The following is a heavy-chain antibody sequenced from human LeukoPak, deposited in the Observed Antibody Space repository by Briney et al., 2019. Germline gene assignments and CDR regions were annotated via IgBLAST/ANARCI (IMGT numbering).Heavy chain of an antibody. CDR3: AKNGGRVGATRFDY. Sequence: GGSLRLSCAASGFTFSSYAMSWVRQAPGKGLEWVSAISGSGGSTYYADSVKGRFTISRDNSKNTLYLQMNSLRAGDTAVYYCAKNGGRVGATRFDYWGQGTLVTVSS. J-gene: IGHJ4*02. D-gene: IGHD1-26*01. CDR2: ISGSGGST. CDR1: GFTFSSYA. V-gene: IGHV3-23*01.